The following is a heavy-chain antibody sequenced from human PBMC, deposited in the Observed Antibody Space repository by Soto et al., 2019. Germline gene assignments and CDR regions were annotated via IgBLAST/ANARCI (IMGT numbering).Heavy chain of an antibody. CDR2: IYRNDIR. V-gene: IGHV2-5*01. Sequence: SGPTLVNPTETLTLTCTFSGFSFSASGAGVAWIRQPPGKALEWLALIYRNDIRRYNPSLQTRLTITEDTSRNQVVLTMTNMDPVDTATYYCARMTYYYDSTGYEDFDYWGQGTLVTVSS. CDR1: GFSFSASGAG. D-gene: IGHD3-22*01. J-gene: IGHJ4*02. CDR3: ARMTYYYDSTGYEDFDY.